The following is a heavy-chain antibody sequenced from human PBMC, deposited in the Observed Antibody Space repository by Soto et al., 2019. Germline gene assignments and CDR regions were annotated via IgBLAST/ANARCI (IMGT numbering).Heavy chain of an antibody. D-gene: IGHD3-10*01. CDR3: TTQYYYGSGSYYYFDY. CDR1: GFTFSNAW. CDR2: IKSKTDGGTT. J-gene: IGHJ4*02. V-gene: IGHV3-15*07. Sequence: GGSLRLSCAASGFTFSNAWMNWVRQAPGQGLEWVGRIKSKTDGGTTDYASPVKGRFTISRDDSKNTLYLQMNSLKTEDTAVFYCTTQYYYGSGSYYYFDYWGQGTLVTVSS.